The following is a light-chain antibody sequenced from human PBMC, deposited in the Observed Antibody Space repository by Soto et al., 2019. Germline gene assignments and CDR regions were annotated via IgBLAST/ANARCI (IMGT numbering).Light chain of an antibody. CDR3: QESYNTLTFT. CDR1: QSISSY. J-gene: IGKJ3*01. V-gene: IGKV1-39*01. Sequence: DIQMTQSPSSLSASVGDRVTITCRASQSISSYLNWYQQKPGKAPKLLIYAASSLQSGVPSRFSGSGSGTDFTLTISSLQPEDFATYYCQESYNTLTFTLGPGTTGDIK. CDR2: AAS.